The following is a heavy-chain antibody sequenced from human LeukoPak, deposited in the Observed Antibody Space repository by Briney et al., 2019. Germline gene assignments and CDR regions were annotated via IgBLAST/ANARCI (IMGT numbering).Heavy chain of an antibody. CDR2: IYYSGST. J-gene: IGHJ4*02. CDR3: ASLYGSGSTFDY. CDR1: GGSISSYY. Sequence: SETLSLTCTVSGGSISSYYWSWVRQPPGKGLEWFGYIYYSGSTNYNASLKNRGTITVDASKNNFSLKLRSSTTADTDVYYCASLYGSGSTFDYWGQGTLVTVSS. V-gene: IGHV4-59*01. D-gene: IGHD3-10*01.